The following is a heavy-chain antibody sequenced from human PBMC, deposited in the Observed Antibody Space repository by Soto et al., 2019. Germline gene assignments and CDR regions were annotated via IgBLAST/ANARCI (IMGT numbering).Heavy chain of an antibody. V-gene: IGHV3-30*02. CDR3: AKDFAGYYDFWSGDGRYYYYGMDV. D-gene: IGHD3-3*01. J-gene: IGHJ6*02. CDR2: IWHDGNNK. Sequence: GGSLRLSCAASGFTFSNYGMHWVRQAPGKGLEWVAIIWHDGNNKYYADSVKGRFTISRDNSKDTLYLQMNSLRAEDTAVYYCAKDFAGYYDFWSGDGRYYYYGMDVWGQGTTVTVSS. CDR1: GFTFSNYG.